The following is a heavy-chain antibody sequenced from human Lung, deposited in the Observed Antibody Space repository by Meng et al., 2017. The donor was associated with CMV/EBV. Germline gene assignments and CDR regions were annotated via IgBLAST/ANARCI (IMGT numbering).Heavy chain of an antibody. CDR2: INVYNGRR. V-gene: IGHV1-18*01. CDR3: ARERGYCSMIDCYKDGMDV. J-gene: IGHJ6*02. CDR1: GYTFTRYG. Sequence: ASVNVSCKASGYTFTRYGMSWVRQAPGQGLEWMGWINVYNGRRDYAQRFKDRVTMTTDTSTSRAHMDLKSLRSDDTATYYCARERGYCSMIDCYKDGMDVWGQGTTVTVSS. D-gene: IGHD2-2*01.